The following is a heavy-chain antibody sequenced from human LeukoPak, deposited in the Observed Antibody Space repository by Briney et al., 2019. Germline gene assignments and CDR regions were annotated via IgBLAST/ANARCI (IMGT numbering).Heavy chain of an antibody. CDR2: ISSSSSTI. CDR3: ARGGARYYYDSSGSTDY. V-gene: IGHV3-48*01. CDR1: GFTFSSYS. D-gene: IGHD3-22*01. J-gene: IGHJ4*02. Sequence: GGSLRLSCAASGFTFSSYSMNWVRQAPGKGLEWVSYISSSSSTIYYADSVKGRFTISRDNAKNSLYLQMNSLRAEDTAVYYCARGGARYYYDSSGSTDYWGQGTLVTVSS.